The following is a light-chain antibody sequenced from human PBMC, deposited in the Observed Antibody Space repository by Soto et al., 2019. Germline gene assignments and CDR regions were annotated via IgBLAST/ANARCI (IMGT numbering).Light chain of an antibody. J-gene: IGKJ2*01. CDR1: ERLQHRDGNTY. V-gene: IGKV2-24*01. CDR3: MQATQYRPYT. Sequence: DVVMTQNPLSSPVTLGQPASISCRSSERLQHRDGNTYLNWLQQRPGQTPRLLIYKVSNRFSGVPDRFSGSGAGTDFTLKISRVEAEDVGVYYCMQATQYRPYTFGQGTKLEIK. CDR2: KVS.